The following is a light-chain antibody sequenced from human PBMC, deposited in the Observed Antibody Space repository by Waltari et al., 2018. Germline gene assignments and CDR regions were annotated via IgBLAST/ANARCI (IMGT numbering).Light chain of an antibody. CDR2: GAS. CDR3: HQYGSSPDT. V-gene: IGKV3-20*01. Sequence: EIVLTQSPGTLSLSPGERATLSCRASQSVTNNHLAWYQQKPGQAPRLLSHGASSRATGIPDRFSGSGSGTAFTLTITRLEPEDFAVYYCHQYGSSPDTFGQGTKVQIK. CDR1: QSVTNNH. J-gene: IGKJ2*01.